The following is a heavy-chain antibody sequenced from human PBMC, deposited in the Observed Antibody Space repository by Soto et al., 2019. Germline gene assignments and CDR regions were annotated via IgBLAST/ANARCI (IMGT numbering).Heavy chain of an antibody. CDR2: ISSSSSYI. J-gene: IGHJ6*02. V-gene: IGHV3-21*01. Sequence: EVQLVESGGGLVKPGGSLRLSCAASGFTFSSYSMNWVRQAPGKGLEWVSSISSSSSYIYYADSVKGRFTISRDNAKXSLXLQMNSLRAEDTAVYYCARDLEGGNPSAYYGMDVWGQGTTVTVSS. D-gene: IGHD1-26*01. CDR3: ARDLEGGNPSAYYGMDV. CDR1: GFTFSSYS.